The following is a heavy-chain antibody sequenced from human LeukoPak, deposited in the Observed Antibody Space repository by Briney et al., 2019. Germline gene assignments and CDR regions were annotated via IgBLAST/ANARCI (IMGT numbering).Heavy chain of an antibody. Sequence: ATVKLSCKASGGTFSSYAISWVRQAPGQGLEWMGGIIPIFGTANYTQQFQVRVTITADESTSTAYMELSSLRSEDTAVYYCARAIYGDYAFDYWGQGTLVTVSS. V-gene: IGHV1-69*13. CDR2: IIPIFGTA. D-gene: IGHD4-17*01. CDR1: GGTFSSYA. CDR3: ARAIYGDYAFDY. J-gene: IGHJ4*02.